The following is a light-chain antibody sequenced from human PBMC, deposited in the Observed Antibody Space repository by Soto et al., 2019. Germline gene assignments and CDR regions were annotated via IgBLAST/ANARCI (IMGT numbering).Light chain of an antibody. CDR2: GNS. J-gene: IGLJ3*02. CDR1: SSNIGAGYD. Sequence: QSVLTQPPSVSGAPGQRVIISCTGRSSNIGAGYDVHWYQQLPGTAPKLLIYGNSNRPSGVPDRFSGSKSGTSASLTITGLQAEDEADYYCQSYDSSLSALFGGGPKLTVL. CDR3: QSYDSSLSAL. V-gene: IGLV1-40*01.